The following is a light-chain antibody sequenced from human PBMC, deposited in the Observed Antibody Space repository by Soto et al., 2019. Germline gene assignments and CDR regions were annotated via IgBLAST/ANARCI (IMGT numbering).Light chain of an antibody. Sequence: EIVLTQSPATLSLSPGERATLSCRASQSVSSYLAWYQQKPGQGPKLLIYDASTRATGIPARFSGSGSGTAFTLTISSLEPEDFAVYYCQQRSNCPPYTFGQGTKLEIK. V-gene: IGKV3-11*01. CDR1: QSVSSY. CDR3: QQRSNCPPYT. J-gene: IGKJ2*01. CDR2: DAS.